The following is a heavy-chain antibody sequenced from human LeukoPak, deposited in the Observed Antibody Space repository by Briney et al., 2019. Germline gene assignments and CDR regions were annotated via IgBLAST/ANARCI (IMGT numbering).Heavy chain of an antibody. CDR2: IYYSGST. D-gene: IGHD2-15*01. CDR1: GGSISSSSYY. Sequence: DPSEALSLTCTVSGGSISSSSYYWGWIRQPPGKGLEWIGSIYYSGSTYYNPSLKSRVTISVDTSKNQFSLKLSSVTAADTAVYYCARLGGNCSGGSCYSGDDYFDYWGQGTLVTVSS. V-gene: IGHV4-39*07. CDR3: ARLGGNCSGGSCYSGDDYFDY. J-gene: IGHJ4*02.